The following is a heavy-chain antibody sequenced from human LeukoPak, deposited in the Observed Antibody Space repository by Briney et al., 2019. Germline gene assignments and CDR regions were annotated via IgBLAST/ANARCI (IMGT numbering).Heavy chain of an antibody. Sequence: ASVKVSCKASGYTFTAYYMHWVRQAPGQGLEWMGWIYPESGGTNYVQKFQGRVTMTRDTSISTAYMELSRLRSDDTAVYYCARDDDGSGSYLGDYRGQGTLVTVSS. J-gene: IGHJ4*02. CDR3: ARDDDGSGSYLGDY. CDR1: GYTFTAYY. D-gene: IGHD3-10*01. CDR2: IYPESGGT. V-gene: IGHV1-2*02.